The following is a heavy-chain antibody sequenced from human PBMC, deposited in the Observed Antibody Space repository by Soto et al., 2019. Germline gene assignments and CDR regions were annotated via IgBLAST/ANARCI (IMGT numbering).Heavy chain of an antibody. Sequence: SETLSLTCAVYGGSFSGYYWSWIRQPPGKGLEWIGEINHSGSTNYNPSLKSRVTISVDTSKNQFSLKLSSVTAADTAVYYCARGQTRRNMDYYYNSWAVGGKGTTVPV. CDR1: GGSFSGYY. V-gene: IGHV4-34*01. CDR3: ARGQTRRNMDYYYNSWAV. CDR2: INHSGST. J-gene: IGHJ6*03. D-gene: IGHD3-10*01.